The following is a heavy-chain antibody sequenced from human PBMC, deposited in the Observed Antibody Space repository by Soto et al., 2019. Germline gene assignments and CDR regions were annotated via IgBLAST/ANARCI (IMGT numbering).Heavy chain of an antibody. D-gene: IGHD3-9*01. J-gene: IGHJ5*02. Sequence: QVQLVQSGAEVKKPGSSVKVSCKASGGTFSSYAISWVRQAPGQGLEWMGGIIPIFGTANYAQEFQGRVTITADESTSTAYMELSSLRSEDTAVYYCARDLSYYDILTGYYNPWGQGTLVTVSS. CDR2: IIPIFGTA. CDR1: GGTFSSYA. V-gene: IGHV1-69*12. CDR3: ARDLSYYDILTGYYNP.